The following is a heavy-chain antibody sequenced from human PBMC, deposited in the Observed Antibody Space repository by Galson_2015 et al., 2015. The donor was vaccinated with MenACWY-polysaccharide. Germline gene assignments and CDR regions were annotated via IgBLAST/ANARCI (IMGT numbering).Heavy chain of an antibody. J-gene: IGHJ4*02. Sequence: SLRLSCAASGFSFSNKWMNWVRQAPGKGLECVATIREGGSQKHYVDSVKGRFTISRDDAKNSLYLQMNSLRAKDTAVYYCAKDFWDYDISTGYSSPPCEFDSWGQGTLVTVSS. D-gene: IGHD3-9*01. CDR2: IREGGSQK. V-gene: IGHV3-7*01. CDR1: GFSFSNKW. CDR3: AKDFWDYDISTGYSSPPCEFDS.